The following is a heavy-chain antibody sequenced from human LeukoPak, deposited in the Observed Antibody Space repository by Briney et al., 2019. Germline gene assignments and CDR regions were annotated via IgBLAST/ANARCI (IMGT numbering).Heavy chain of an antibody. D-gene: IGHD3-10*01. CDR3: ARDSGNLFDP. CDR1: GGSVSSDISY. CDR2: IHYSGST. Sequence: SETLSLTCTVSGGSVSSDISYWSWIRQPPGKGLEWIGYIHYSGSTNYNPSLKSRVTISVDTSKNQFSLKLSSVTAADTAVYYCARDSGNLFDPWGQGTLVTVSS. J-gene: IGHJ5*02. V-gene: IGHV4-61*01.